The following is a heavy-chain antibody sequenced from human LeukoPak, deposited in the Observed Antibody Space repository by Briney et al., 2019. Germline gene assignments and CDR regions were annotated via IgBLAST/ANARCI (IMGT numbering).Heavy chain of an antibody. D-gene: IGHD1-26*01. V-gene: IGHV1-18*01. CDR2: ISAYNGNT. Sequence: GASVKVSCKASGYTFTSYGISWVRQAPGQGLEWMGWISAYNGNTNYAQKLQGRVTMTTDTSTSTAYMELRSLRSDDTAVYYCARRGYSGITYYYYYMDVWGKGTTVTISS. CDR1: GYTFTSYG. CDR3: ARRGYSGITYYYYYMDV. J-gene: IGHJ6*03.